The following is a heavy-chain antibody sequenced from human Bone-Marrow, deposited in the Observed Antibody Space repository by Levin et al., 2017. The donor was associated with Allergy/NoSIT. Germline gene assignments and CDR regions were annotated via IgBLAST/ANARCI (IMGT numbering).Heavy chain of an antibody. CDR1: GGSISGFY. D-gene: IGHD1-26*01. J-gene: IGHJ4*02. CDR3: ARWDSTRTFFDY. CDR2: TKTSGFT. Sequence: SQTLSLTCNVSGGSISGFYWHWIRQPAGKGLEWIGRTKTSGFTNYNPSLKSRVTMSLDTSRNHFSLRLNSVTAADTAVYYCARWDSTRTFFDYWGQGTLVTVSS. V-gene: IGHV4-4*07.